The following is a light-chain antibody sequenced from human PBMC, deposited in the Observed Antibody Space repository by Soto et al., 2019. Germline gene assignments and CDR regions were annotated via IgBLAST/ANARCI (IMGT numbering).Light chain of an antibody. CDR3: SSYTSSTDYV. CDR1: SSDVGSYKY. CDR2: EVS. Sequence: QSALTQPASVSGSPGQSITISCTGTSSDVGSYKYVSWYQQYPGKAPKLMIYEVSNRPSGVSNRFSGSKSGNTASLTISGLQADDEADYYCSSYTSSTDYVFGTGTKLTVL. J-gene: IGLJ1*01. V-gene: IGLV2-14*01.